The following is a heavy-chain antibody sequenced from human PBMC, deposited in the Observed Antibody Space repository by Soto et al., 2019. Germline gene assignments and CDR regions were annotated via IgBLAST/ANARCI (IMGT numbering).Heavy chain of an antibody. Sequence: LRLSCVGSGFTFSTYSINWVRQAPGKGLEWVSSISSRSDIYYADSVKGRFTISRDNAKNSVSLQMNSLRAEDTAVYYCAREYTAWPLAYGLGVWGQGTTVTVSS. V-gene: IGHV3-21*01. CDR1: GFTFSTYS. J-gene: IGHJ6*02. CDR3: AREYTAWPLAYGLGV. CDR2: ISSRSDI. D-gene: IGHD2-2*02.